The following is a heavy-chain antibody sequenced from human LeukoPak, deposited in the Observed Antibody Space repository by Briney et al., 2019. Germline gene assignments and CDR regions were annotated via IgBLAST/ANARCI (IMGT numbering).Heavy chain of an antibody. CDR2: ISAYNSNT. CDR3: ARESAADGNAFDI. CDR1: GYTFTSYG. J-gene: IGHJ3*02. Sequence: ASVKVSCKASGYTFTSYGISWVRQAPGQGLEWMGWISAYNSNTNYAQKLQGRVTMTTDTSTSTAYMELRSLRSEDTAVYYCARESAADGNAFDIWGQGTKVTVSS. V-gene: IGHV1-18*01. D-gene: IGHD6-13*01.